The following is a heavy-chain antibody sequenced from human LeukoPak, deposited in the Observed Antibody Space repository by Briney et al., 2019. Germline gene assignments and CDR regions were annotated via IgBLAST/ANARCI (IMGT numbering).Heavy chain of an antibody. CDR1: GFTFSSYS. CDR2: ISSSSSYI. Sequence: PEGSLRLSCAACGFTFSSYSMNWVRQAPGKGLEWVSSISSSSSYIYYADSVKGRLTISRDNAKNSLYLQMNSLRAEDTAVYYCATYGSGSRRGVDYWGQGTLVSVSS. J-gene: IGHJ4*02. D-gene: IGHD3-10*01. V-gene: IGHV3-21*01. CDR3: ATYGSGSRRGVDY.